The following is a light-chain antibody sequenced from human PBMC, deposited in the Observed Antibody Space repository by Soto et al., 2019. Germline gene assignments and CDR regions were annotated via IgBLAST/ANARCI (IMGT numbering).Light chain of an antibody. V-gene: IGLV2-14*01. CDR2: EVS. J-gene: IGLJ3*02. CDR3: SSYTNSGNAL. CDR1: SSDVGGYKY. Sequence: QSALTQPASVSGSPGQSITISCTGTSSDVGGYKYVSWYQQYSGKAPKLVIYEVSNRPSGVSHRFSGSKSGNTASLTISGLDAEDEADYYCSSYTNSGNALFGGGTKLTVL.